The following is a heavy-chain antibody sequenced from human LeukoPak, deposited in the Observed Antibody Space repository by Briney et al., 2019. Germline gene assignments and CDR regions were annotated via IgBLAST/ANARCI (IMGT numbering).Heavy chain of an antibody. V-gene: IGHV4-59*01. D-gene: IGHD4-11*01. Sequence: SETLSLTCTVSGGSITNYWTWIRQPPGKGLEWIGYIHYSGSTNYNPSLKSRVTISVDTSKNQFSLKLSSVTAADTAVYYCARASVTYYYYYYMDVWGKGTTVTVSS. CDR3: ARASVTYYYYYYMDV. CDR1: GGSITNY. J-gene: IGHJ6*03. CDR2: IHYSGST.